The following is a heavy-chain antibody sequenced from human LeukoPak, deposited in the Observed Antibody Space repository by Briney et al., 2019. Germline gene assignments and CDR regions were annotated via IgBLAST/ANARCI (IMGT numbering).Heavy chain of an antibody. D-gene: IGHD3-10*01. Sequence: TGGSLRLSCAASGFSFSRAWMSWVRQAPGKGLEWVGRIKSKSDGGTTDYAAPVKGRFTISRDDSKNTLFLQVNSLKIEDTAVYYCTTVTLRPVGLWGQGTLVTVSS. CDR3: TTVTLRPVGL. CDR2: IKSKSDGGTT. V-gene: IGHV3-15*05. J-gene: IGHJ4*02. CDR1: GFSFSRAW.